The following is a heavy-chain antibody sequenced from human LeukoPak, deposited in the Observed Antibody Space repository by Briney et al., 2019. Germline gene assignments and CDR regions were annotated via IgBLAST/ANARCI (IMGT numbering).Heavy chain of an antibody. CDR1: GGSISSYY. CDR3: ARSGDDSDLSIVGATVDY. D-gene: IGHD1-26*01. Sequence: NPSETLSLTCTVSGGSISSYYWSWIRQPPGKGLEWVGYIHYSGSTDYNPSLKSRLTLLVDTSKNQFSLKLSSVTAADTAVYYCARSGDDSDLSIVGATVDYWGQGTLVTVSS. J-gene: IGHJ4*02. V-gene: IGHV4-59*12. CDR2: IHYSGST.